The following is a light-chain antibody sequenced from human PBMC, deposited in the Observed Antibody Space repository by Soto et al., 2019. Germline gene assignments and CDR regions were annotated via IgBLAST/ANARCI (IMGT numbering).Light chain of an antibody. Sequence: QSVLTQPASVSRSPGQSITLSCTGSSGEIGGYNHVSWYQQHPGKAPKLMIYDVNNRPSGVSNRFSGSKSGNTASLTISGLQAEDEADYYCSSYTSSSTLGYVFGTGTKVTVL. V-gene: IGLV2-14*01. CDR2: DVN. J-gene: IGLJ1*01. CDR1: SGEIGGYNH. CDR3: SSYTSSSTLGYV.